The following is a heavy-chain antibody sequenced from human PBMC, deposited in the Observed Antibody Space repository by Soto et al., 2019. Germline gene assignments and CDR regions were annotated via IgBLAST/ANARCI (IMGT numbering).Heavy chain of an antibody. CDR2: IYYSGST. V-gene: IGHV4-59*08. CDR3: ARHYPYCSGGSCYSGWFDP. D-gene: IGHD2-15*01. J-gene: IGHJ5*02. Sequence: TSETLSLTCTVSGGSISSYYWSWIRQPPGKGLEWIGYIYYSGSTNYNPSLKSRVTISVDTSKNQSSLKLSSVTAADTAVYYCARHYPYCSGGSCYSGWFDPWGQGTLVTVSS. CDR1: GGSISSYY.